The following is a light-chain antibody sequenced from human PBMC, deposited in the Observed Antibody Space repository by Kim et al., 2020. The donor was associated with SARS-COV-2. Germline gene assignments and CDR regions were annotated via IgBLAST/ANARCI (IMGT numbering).Light chain of an antibody. CDR3: QHYGSSPYT. V-gene: IGKV3-20*01. CDR2: GAS. CDR1: RRVGSMY. J-gene: IGKJ2*01. Sequence: LSPGGGSTPPFWGSRRVGSMYVAWFQQKPGQAPRLLIYGASSRATGFSDRFSGGGSGTDFTLTISRLEPEDFAVYYCQHYGSSPYTFGQGTKLEI.